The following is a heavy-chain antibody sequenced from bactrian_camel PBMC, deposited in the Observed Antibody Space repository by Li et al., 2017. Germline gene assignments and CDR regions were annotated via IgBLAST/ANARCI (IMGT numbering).Heavy chain of an antibody. CDR1: GNNVDKYC. CDR2: IETDGTT. V-gene: IGHV3S53*01. Sequence: VQLVESGGGSVQAGESLRLSCTASGNNVDKYCLGWYRQAPGKEREGVATIETDGTTIYADSVKDRFTISKGNAKTVVYLQMNSLKPEDTATYYCVADQVDCDSAWQYGMDHWCKGTQVTVS. D-gene: IGHD2*01. J-gene: IGHJ7*01.